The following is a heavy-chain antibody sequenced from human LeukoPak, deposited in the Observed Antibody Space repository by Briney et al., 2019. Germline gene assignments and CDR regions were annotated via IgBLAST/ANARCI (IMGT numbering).Heavy chain of an antibody. CDR1: GGSISSGGYA. CDR2: IYRSGST. J-gene: IGHJ5*02. CDR3: ARTRGTVTTGYWFDP. V-gene: IGHV4-30-2*01. Sequence: PSQTLSLTCAVSGGSISSGGYAWSWIRQPPGKGLEWIGYIYRSGSTYYNPSLNSRVTMSVDRSKTQFSLRLSSVTAADTAVYFCARTRGTVTTGYWFDPWGQGTLVTVSS. D-gene: IGHD4-11*01.